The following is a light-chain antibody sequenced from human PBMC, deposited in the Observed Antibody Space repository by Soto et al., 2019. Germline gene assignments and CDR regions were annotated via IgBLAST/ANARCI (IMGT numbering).Light chain of an antibody. CDR3: QQRQYWPPIT. Sequence: IGLTQPPATLSLSPGERATLSCRASQSVSSSCLAWYQQNPGRAPRLLIYGASSRATGIPHRFSGSGSGTAFTLTISSLEPEDYAVYYCQQRQYWPPITFGQGTRLEIK. J-gene: IGKJ5*01. CDR1: QSVSSSC. CDR2: GAS. V-gene: IGKV3D-20*02.